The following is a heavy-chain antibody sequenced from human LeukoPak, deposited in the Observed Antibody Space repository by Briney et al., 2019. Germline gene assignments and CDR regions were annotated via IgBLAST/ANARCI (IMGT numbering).Heavy chain of an antibody. V-gene: IGHV3-23*01. CDR2: ISADDKA. CDR1: GFTFTTYA. J-gene: IGHJ3*01. CDR3: AKDLALAGTGGGFDV. D-gene: IGHD6-19*01. Sequence: GGSLRLSCAASGFTFTTYAINWVRQAPGKGLEWVSGISADDKAYYADSVKGRFTIPRDNSKNTVSLQMSSLRAEDTALYYCAKDLALAGTGGGFDVWGQGTRVAVSS.